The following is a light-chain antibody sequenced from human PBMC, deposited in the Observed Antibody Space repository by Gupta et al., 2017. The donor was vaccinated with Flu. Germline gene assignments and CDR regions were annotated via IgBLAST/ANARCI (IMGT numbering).Light chain of an antibody. V-gene: IGLV1-40*01. CDR3: QSYDSSRTAYV. Sequence: QSALTRPPSESRAAGQRVTISCTGSSSIIGTDSDVHWYQQLPGAAPTVLIFFDNNRPSGVPARFSASKSGATASLAITGLQTEDVADYYCQSYDSSRTAYVFGTGTRVTVL. J-gene: IGLJ1*01. CDR1: SSIIGTDSD. CDR2: FDN.